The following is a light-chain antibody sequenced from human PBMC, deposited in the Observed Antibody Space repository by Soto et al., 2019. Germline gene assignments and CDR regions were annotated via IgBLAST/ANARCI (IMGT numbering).Light chain of an antibody. CDR2: GAS. J-gene: IGKJ2*01. CDR1: QSVSSSY. V-gene: IGKV3-20*01. CDR3: QQYGSSPYT. Sequence: EIVLTQSPGTLSLSPGERATLSCRASQSVSSSYLAWYQQKPGQAPRLLIYGASSRATGIPDRLIGSGSGTDFTLPSSRLEPEDFAVYYCQQYGSSPYTFGQGTKLEIK.